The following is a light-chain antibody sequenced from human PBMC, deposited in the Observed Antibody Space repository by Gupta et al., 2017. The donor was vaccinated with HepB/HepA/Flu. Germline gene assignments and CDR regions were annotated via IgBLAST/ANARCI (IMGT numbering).Light chain of an antibody. J-gene: IGKJ4*01. CDR2: KVS. Sequence: DVVMTQSPLSLPVTLGQPASISCTSSQSLVYSDGNTYLNWFQQRPGQAPRRIIYKVSNRDSGVPDRLRGSGSGTDFTLKISRGEAEDVGVSDGRQGTYRPLTLGGGTRVEIK. V-gene: IGKV2-30*01. CDR3: RQGTYRPLT. CDR1: QSLVYSDGNTY.